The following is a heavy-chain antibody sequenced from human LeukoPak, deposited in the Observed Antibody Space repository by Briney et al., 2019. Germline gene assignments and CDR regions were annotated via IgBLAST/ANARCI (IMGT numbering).Heavy chain of an antibody. CDR2: ISAGGDAT. V-gene: IGHV3-23*01. CDR3: ARRSVTTFDY. D-gene: IGHD4-17*01. J-gene: IGHJ4*02. Sequence: PGGSLRLSCAASGFTFGNYAMAWVRQAPGKGLEWVSNISAGGDATYQADSVKGRFTISRDNSKNTLYLQMSSLRADDTAVYYCARRSVTTFDYWGQGTLVTVSS. CDR1: GFTFGNYA.